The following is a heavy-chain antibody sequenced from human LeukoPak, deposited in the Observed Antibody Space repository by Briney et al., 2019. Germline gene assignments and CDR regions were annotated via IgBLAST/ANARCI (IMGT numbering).Heavy chain of an antibody. V-gene: IGHV1-24*01. CDR1: GYTLTELS. D-gene: IGHD6-13*01. CDR3: ATPEMIAAAGTYYFDY. CDR2: FDPEDGET. Sequence: ASVKVSCKVSGYTLTELSMRWVRQAPGKGLEWMGGFDPEDGETIYAQKFQGRVTMTEDTSTDTAYMELSSLRSEDTAVYYCATPEMIAAAGTYYFDYWGQGTLVTVSS. J-gene: IGHJ4*02.